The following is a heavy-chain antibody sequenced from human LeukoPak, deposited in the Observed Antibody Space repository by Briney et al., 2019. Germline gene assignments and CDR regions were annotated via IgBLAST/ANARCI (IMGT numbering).Heavy chain of an antibody. Sequence: SGGSLRLSCEASGSTFISYLIHWVRQAPDKGLEWVAVISDSGGQKFYPDSVKGRIVISRDTSKNTLYLEMNSLRAEDTAQYFCARDYCTNGVCYGLSAFDIWGQGTTVTVSS. J-gene: IGHJ3*02. V-gene: IGHV3-30*09. CDR3: ARDYCTNGVCYGLSAFDI. CDR2: ISDSGGQK. CDR1: GSTFISYL. D-gene: IGHD2-8*01.